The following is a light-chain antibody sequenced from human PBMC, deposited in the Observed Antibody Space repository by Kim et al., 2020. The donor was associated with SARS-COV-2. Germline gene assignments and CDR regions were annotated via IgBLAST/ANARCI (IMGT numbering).Light chain of an antibody. Sequence: EIVMTQSPDTLSVSPGERATLSCRASQSVRNNLAWYQQRPGQAPRLLIHSASTRATGIPVRFTGSGSGTEFTLTISNLQSEDFAIYYCKYNEWPPWTFGQGTKVDIK. CDR1: QSVRNN. V-gene: IGKV3-15*01. CDR3: KYNEWPPWT. CDR2: SAS. J-gene: IGKJ1*01.